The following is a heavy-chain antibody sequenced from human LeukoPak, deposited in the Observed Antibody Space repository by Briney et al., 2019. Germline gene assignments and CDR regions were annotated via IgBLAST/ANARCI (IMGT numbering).Heavy chain of an antibody. CDR3: AKGQKWELPEAYYYYGMDV. Sequence: GGSLRLSCAASGFTFSSYAMSWVRQPPGKGLEWVSAISGSGGSTYYADSVKGRFTISRDNSNNTLYLQMNSLRAEDTAVYYCAKGQKWELPEAYYYYGMDVWGQGTTVTVSS. CDR1: GFTFSSYA. V-gene: IGHV3-23*01. D-gene: IGHD1-26*01. CDR2: ISGSGGST. J-gene: IGHJ6*02.